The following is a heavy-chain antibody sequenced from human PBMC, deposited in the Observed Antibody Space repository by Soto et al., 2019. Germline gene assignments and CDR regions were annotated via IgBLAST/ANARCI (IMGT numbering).Heavy chain of an antibody. Sequence: EVQLVESGGGLVQPGGSLRLSCAASGFTFSSYAMHWVRQAPGKGLEYVSAISSNGGSTYYANSVKGRFTISRDNSKNPLYLQMGSLRAEDMAVYYCARSPYYSDRSGYMPYYFDYWGQGTLVTVSS. J-gene: IGHJ4*02. CDR1: GFTFSSYA. CDR2: ISSNGGST. V-gene: IGHV3-64*01. D-gene: IGHD3-22*01. CDR3: ARSPYYSDRSGYMPYYFDY.